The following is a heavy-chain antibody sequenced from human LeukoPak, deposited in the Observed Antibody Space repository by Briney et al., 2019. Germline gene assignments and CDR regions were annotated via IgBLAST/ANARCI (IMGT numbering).Heavy chain of an antibody. J-gene: IGHJ4*02. V-gene: IGHV4-59*11. CDR2: MYYSGST. CDR1: GGSMTSHY. CDR3: AGKAVAGLYYLDY. D-gene: IGHD6-19*01. Sequence: PSETLSLTCTVSGGSMTSHYWTWIRQPPGKGLEWIGYMYYSGSTTYNPSLKSRVSISVDTSKNQFSLKLSSVSAADTAVYFCAGKAVAGLYYLDYWGQGTLVTVSS.